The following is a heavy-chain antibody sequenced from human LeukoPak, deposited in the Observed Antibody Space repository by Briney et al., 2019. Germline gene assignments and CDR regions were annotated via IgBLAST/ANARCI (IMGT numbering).Heavy chain of an antibody. J-gene: IGHJ3*02. CDR2: IISSGSYT. V-gene: IGHV3-11*05. CDR3: ARDPATIMVVTDMNGFDI. Sequence: GGSLRLSCAASGFTFRDYYMSWSRPAPGKGLGWVSFIISSGSYTHYADSVKGRFTIYRDNAKNSLYLQMNSLRTEDTAVYYCARDPATIMVVTDMNGFDIWGQGTLVTVSS. D-gene: IGHD2-21*02. CDR1: GFTFRDYY.